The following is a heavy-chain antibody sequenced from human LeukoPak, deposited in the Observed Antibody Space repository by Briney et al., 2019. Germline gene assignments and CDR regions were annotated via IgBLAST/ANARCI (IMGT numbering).Heavy chain of an antibody. CDR1: GGSFNTGVYS. J-gene: IGHJ4*02. Sequence: PSETLSLTCTVSGGSFNTGVYSWSWIRQPAGKGLEWIGRIDASGSTKYNPSLKSRITISVERSKNQFSVRLGSVTAADTAVYYCARDRFESFDYWGRGTLVIVSS. V-gene: IGHV4-61*02. CDR3: ARDRFESFDY. D-gene: IGHD3-16*01. CDR2: IDASGST.